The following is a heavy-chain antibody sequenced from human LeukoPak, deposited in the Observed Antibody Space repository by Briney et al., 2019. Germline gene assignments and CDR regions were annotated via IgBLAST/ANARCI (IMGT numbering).Heavy chain of an antibody. CDR2: ISGSGGST. V-gene: IGHV3-23*01. CDR3: AKDALISFRGAWSQSDY. Sequence: GGSLRLSCAASGFTFSSYAMSRVRQAPGKGLEWVSGISGSGGSTYYADSVKGRFTISRDNSKNTLFLQMNSLRAEDTAVYYCAKDALISFRGAWSQSDYWGQGTLVTVSS. D-gene: IGHD3-16*02. J-gene: IGHJ4*02. CDR1: GFTFSSYA.